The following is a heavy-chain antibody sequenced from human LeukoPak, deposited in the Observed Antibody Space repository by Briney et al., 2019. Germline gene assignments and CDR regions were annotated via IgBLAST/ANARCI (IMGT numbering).Heavy chain of an antibody. J-gene: IGHJ4*02. D-gene: IGHD6-6*01. CDR1: GFTFSSYW. V-gene: IGHV3-7*04. CDR3: ARDVRPDY. CDR2: IKQDGTEK. Sequence: GGSLRLSCAASGFTFSSYWMSWVRQAPGEGLEWVANIKQDGTEKYYMDSVKGRFSISRDNAKNSPYLQMNALRAEDTAVYYCARDVRPDYWGQGTLVTVST.